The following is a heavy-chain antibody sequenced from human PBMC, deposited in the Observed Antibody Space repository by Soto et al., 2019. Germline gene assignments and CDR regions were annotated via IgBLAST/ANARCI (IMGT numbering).Heavy chain of an antibody. J-gene: IGHJ3*02. V-gene: IGHV1-69*06. Sequence: QVQLVQSGAEVNKPGSSVKVSCRASGGTFSNYGISWVRQAPGEGLEWMGGIIPIFGTRNHAQKFQGRVTITADKSTSTAYMELSSLRSEDTAVYYCARGSGYDNGGAFDIWGQGTMVTVSS. CDR1: GGTFSNYG. CDR2: IIPIFGTR. D-gene: IGHD3-22*01. CDR3: ARGSGYDNGGAFDI.